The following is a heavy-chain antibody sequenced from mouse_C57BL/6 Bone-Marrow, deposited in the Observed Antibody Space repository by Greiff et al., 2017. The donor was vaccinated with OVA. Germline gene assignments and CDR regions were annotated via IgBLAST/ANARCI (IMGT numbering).Heavy chain of an antibody. CDR1: GFTFSSYA. J-gene: IGHJ4*01. D-gene: IGHD1-1*01. V-gene: IGHV5-4*03. CDR2: ISDGGSYT. Sequence: EVKLVESGGGLVKPGGSLKLSCAASGFTFSSYAMSWVRQTPEKRLEWVATISDGGSYTYYPDNVKGRFTISRDNAKNNLYLQMSHLKSEDTAMYYCARGYYGSSYYYAMDDWGQGTSVTVSS. CDR3: ARGYYGSSYYYAMDD.